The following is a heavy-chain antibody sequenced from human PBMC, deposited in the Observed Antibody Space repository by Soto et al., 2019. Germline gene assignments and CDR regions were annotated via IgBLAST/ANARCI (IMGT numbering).Heavy chain of an antibody. CDR3: ASEGRLRIVGATTV. D-gene: IGHD1-26*01. V-gene: IGHV1-69*13. J-gene: IGHJ6*02. Sequence: RASVKVSCKASGGTFSSYAISWVRQAPGQGLEWMGGIIPIFGTANYAQKFQGRVTITADESTSTAYMELSSLRSEDTAVYYCASEGRLRIVGATTVWGQGTTVTVSS. CDR2: IIPIFGTA. CDR1: GGTFSSYA.